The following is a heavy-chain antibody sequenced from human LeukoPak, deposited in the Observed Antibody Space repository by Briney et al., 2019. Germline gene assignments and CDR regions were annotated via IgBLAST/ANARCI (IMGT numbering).Heavy chain of an antibody. Sequence: ASVKVSCKASGYTFTSYDINWVRQAPGQGLEWMGRINPNSGGTNYAQKFQGRVTMTRDTSISTAYMELSRLRSDDTAVYYCARGYSYGFDYWGQGTLVTVSS. CDR1: GYTFTSYD. CDR2: INPNSGGT. CDR3: ARGYSYGFDY. D-gene: IGHD5-18*01. V-gene: IGHV1-2*06. J-gene: IGHJ4*02.